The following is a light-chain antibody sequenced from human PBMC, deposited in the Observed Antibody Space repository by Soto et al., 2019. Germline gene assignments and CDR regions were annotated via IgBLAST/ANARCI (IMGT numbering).Light chain of an antibody. J-gene: IGKJ1*01. Sequence: EIVMTQSPATLSLSPGERATLSCRASQSVSNNLAWYHQKPGQAPRLLIYGASTRATGIPARFSGSGSGTEFTLTISSLPAEDFAVYYCQQYNNWWTFGQGTKVEIK. CDR3: QQYNNWWT. CDR1: QSVSNN. V-gene: IGKV3-15*01. CDR2: GAS.